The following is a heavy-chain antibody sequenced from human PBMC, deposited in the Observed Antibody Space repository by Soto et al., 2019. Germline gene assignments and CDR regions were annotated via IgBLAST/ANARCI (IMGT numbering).Heavy chain of an antibody. D-gene: IGHD6-13*01. CDR1: GFTFSNYA. CDR2: ISGSAGST. J-gene: IGHJ4*02. CDR3: AKAGGAAGTVDYFDY. V-gene: IGHV3-23*01. Sequence: PGGSLRLSCAASGFTFSNYAINWVRQSPGKGLEWVSVISGSAGSTYYADSVKGRFTITRDNSKNTLYLQMNSLRAEDTAVYYCAKAGGAAGTVDYFDYWGQGTLVTVPS.